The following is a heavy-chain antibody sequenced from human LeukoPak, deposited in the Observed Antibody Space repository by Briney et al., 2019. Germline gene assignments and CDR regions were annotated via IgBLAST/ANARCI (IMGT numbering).Heavy chain of an antibody. CDR1: GYTFTSYD. J-gene: IGHJ4*02. Sequence: ASVKVSCKASGYTFTSYDINWVRQATGQGLEWMGWMNPNSGNTGYAQKFPGRVTVTRNTSISIAYMEVSSLRSEDTAVYYCARGTRGDILTGYSLGYWGQGTLVTVSS. V-gene: IGHV1-8*01. CDR2: MNPNSGNT. D-gene: IGHD3-9*01. CDR3: ARGTRGDILTGYSLGY.